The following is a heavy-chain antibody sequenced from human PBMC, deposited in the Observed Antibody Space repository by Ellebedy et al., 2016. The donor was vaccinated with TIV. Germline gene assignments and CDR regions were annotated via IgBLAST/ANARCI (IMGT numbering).Heavy chain of an antibody. J-gene: IGHJ4*02. CDR2: IGGLDTNT. V-gene: IGHV3-21*01. CDR1: GFTFSVYA. CDR3: ARGGAGFDSMNRELSFDS. Sequence: GESLKISXAASGFTFSVYAMTWVRQAPGKGLEWISTIGGLDTNTHYADSVKGRFTISRDDAENSLYLQMNSLRDEDTALYYCARGGAGFDSMNRELSFDSWGQGTLVIVSS. D-gene: IGHD1-26*01.